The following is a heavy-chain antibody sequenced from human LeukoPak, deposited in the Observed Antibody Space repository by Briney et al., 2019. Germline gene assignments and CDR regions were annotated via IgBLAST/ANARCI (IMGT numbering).Heavy chain of an antibody. CDR2: ISDSGSI. J-gene: IGHJ4*02. D-gene: IGHD6-6*01. Sequence: PSETLSLTCAVYGGSLSGYFWSWIRQPPGKGLEWIGEISDSGSINFNPSLKSRVTISVDTAKNQFSLKLNSMTAADTAVYYCAGGSKGPRLLYWGQGTLVTVSS. CDR1: GGSLSGYF. CDR3: AGGSKGPRLLY. V-gene: IGHV4-34*01.